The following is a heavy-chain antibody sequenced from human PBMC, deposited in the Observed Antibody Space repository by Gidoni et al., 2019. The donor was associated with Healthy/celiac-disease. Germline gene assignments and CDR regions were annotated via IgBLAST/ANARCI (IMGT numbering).Heavy chain of an antibody. J-gene: IGHJ6*02. D-gene: IGHD3-9*01. CDR3: ARSSVYYDILTGYYYYYYGMDV. CDR1: RFPFSIYW. Sequence: EVQLVESVGGLVQPGGSLRLSCAASRFPFSIYWLSWVRPAPGKGLAWVANIKQDGSEKYYVDSVKGRFTISRDNAKNSLYLQMNSLRAEDTAVYYCARSSVYYDILTGYYYYYYGMDVWGQGTTVTVSS. V-gene: IGHV3-7*01. CDR2: IKQDGSEK.